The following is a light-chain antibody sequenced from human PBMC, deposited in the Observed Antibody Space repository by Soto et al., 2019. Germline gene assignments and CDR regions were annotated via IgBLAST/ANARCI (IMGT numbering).Light chain of an antibody. V-gene: IGKV1-39*01. J-gene: IGKJ4*01. Sequence: DIQITQSPSSLSAYVGPRVTITFRPSQSITKYLNSYRQKPGKAPKLLIYAASSLQSGVPSRFSGSGSETEFTLSISSLQPEDFATYFCQQIYSAPLTFGGGTKVDIK. CDR2: AAS. CDR1: QSITKY. CDR3: QQIYSAPLT.